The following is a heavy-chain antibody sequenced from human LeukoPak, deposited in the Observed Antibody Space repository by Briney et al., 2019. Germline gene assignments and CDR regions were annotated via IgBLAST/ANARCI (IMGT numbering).Heavy chain of an antibody. J-gene: IGHJ4*02. CDR3: ARVSYSSSWYPGVFFDY. V-gene: IGHV3-21*01. CDR2: ISSSSSYI. CDR1: GFTFDDYG. D-gene: IGHD6-13*01. Sequence: GGSLRLSCAASGFTFDDYGMSWVRQAPGKGLEWVSSISSSSSYIYYADSVKGRFTISRDNAKNSLYLQMNSLRAEDTAVYYCARVSYSSSWYPGVFFDYWGQGTLVTVSS.